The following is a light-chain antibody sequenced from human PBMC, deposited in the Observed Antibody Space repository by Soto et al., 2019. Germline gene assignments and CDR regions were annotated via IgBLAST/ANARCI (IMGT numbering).Light chain of an antibody. CDR3: QQYYSYPHT. CDR1: QGINSY. Sequence: AIRMTQSPSSFSASTGVRVTITCRASQGINSYLAWYQQKPGKAPKLLLYAASTLHSGVPSRFSGSGSGTDFTLTISCLQSEDFATYYCQQYYSYPHTFGQGTKVEI. CDR2: AAS. V-gene: IGKV1-8*01. J-gene: IGKJ1*01.